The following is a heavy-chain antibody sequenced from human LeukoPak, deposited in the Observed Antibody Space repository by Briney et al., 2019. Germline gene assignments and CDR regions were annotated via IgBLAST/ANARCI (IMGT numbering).Heavy chain of an antibody. CDR1: GGSISSYY. CDR3: ARVVGLIAAAGSYYYYGMDV. CDR2: IYYSGST. D-gene: IGHD6-13*01. J-gene: IGHJ6*02. V-gene: IGHV4-59*01. Sequence: PSETLSLTCTVSGGSISSYYWSWIRQPPGKGLEWIGYIYYSGSTNYNPSLKSRVTISVDTSKNQFPLKLSSVTAADTAVYYCARVVGLIAAAGSYYYYGMDVWGQGTTVTVSS.